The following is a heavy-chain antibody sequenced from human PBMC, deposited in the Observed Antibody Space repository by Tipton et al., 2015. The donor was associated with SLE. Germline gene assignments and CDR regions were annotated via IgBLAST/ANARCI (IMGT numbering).Heavy chain of an antibody. CDR2: IWYDGSNK. CDR3: ARERGSTYDAFDI. J-gene: IGHJ3*02. D-gene: IGHD2-15*01. Sequence: SLRLSCAASGFTFSSYAMHWVRQAPGKGLEWVAVIWYDGSNKYYADSVKGRFTISRDNSKNTLYLQMNSLRAEDTAVYYCARERGSTYDAFDIWGQGTMVTVSS. V-gene: IGHV3-30*04. CDR1: GFTFSSYA.